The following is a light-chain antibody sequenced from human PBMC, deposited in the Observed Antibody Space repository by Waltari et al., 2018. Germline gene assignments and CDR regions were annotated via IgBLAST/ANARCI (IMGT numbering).Light chain of an antibody. V-gene: IGKV3-11*01. J-gene: IGKJ4*01. Sequence: EIVLTQSPDILSFSPGERATPPVRASQIVGTYFACYQQRPGQPPRLLIYGASDKATGIPARFSGSGSETDFTLTISSLQPEDFAVYYCQQRRNWPLTFGGGTRVQI. CDR1: QIVGTY. CDR3: QQRRNWPLT. CDR2: GAS.